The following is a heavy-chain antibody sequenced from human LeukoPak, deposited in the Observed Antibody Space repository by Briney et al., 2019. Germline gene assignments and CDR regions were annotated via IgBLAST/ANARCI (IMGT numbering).Heavy chain of an antibody. J-gene: IGHJ4*02. D-gene: IGHD3-10*01. Sequence: SQTLSLTCTVSGGSISSGSYYWSWIRQPAGKGLEWIGRIYTSGSTNYNPSLKSRVTISVDTSKNQFSLKLSSVTAADTAVYYCARDRFGELLVDYWGQGTLVIVSS. CDR3: ARDRFGELLVDY. CDR1: GGSISSGSYY. V-gene: IGHV4-61*02. CDR2: IYTSGST.